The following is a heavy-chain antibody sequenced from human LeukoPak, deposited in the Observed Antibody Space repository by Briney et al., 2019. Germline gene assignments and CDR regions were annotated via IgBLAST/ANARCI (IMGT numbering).Heavy chain of an antibody. CDR1: GYSFTSYW. J-gene: IGHJ4*02. D-gene: IGHD3-22*01. CDR3: ARLFSEWKAPTMIASDY. CDR2: IYPGDSDT. V-gene: IGHV5-51*01. Sequence: GESLKISCKGSGYSFTSYWIGWVRQMPGKGLEWMGIIYPGDSDTRYSPSFQGQVTISADRSISTAYLQWSSLKASDTAMYYCARLFSEWKAPTMIASDYWGQGTLVTVSS.